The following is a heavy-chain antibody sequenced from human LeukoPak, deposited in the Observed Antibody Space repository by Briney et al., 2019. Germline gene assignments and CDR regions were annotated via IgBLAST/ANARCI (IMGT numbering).Heavy chain of an antibody. CDR1: GGTFSSYA. CDR3: ARGGGSGWTDYYYYVDV. J-gene: IGHJ6*03. V-gene: IGHV1-69*05. D-gene: IGHD6-19*01. Sequence: ASVKVSCKASGGTFSSYAISWVRQAPGQGLEWMGRIIPIFGTANYAQKFQGRVTITTDESTSTAYMELSSLRSEDTAVYYCARGGGSGWTDYYYYVDVWGKGTTVTVSS. CDR2: IIPIFGTA.